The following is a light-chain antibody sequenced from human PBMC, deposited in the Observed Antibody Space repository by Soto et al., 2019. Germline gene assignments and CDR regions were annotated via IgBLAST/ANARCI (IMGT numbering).Light chain of an antibody. V-gene: IGKV3-20*01. CDR2: AAS. J-gene: IGKJ5*01. Sequence: EIVLTQSPGTLSLSPGERATLSCRASQSVSSNFLVWFQQQPGQAPRLLVYAASSRVTGIPDRFSGSGSGTDFTLTISRLEPEDFAVYYCQQYGGSPITFGQGTRLEIK. CDR1: QSVSSNF. CDR3: QQYGGSPIT.